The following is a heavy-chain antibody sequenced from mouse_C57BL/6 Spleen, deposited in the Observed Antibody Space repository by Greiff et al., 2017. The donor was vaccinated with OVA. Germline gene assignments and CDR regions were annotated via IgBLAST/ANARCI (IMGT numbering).Heavy chain of an antibody. Sequence: QVQLKQSGAELVKPGASVKLSCTASGYTFTEYTIHWVKQRSGQGLEWIGWFYPGSGSIKYTEKFKDKATLTADKSSSTVYLQLSRLTSEDSAVYSCARHEALYTLWYFGVWGTGTTVTSSS. CDR2: FYPGSGSI. CDR3: ARHEALYTLWYFGV. D-gene: IGHD2-1*01. V-gene: IGHV1-62-2*01. CDR1: GYTFTEYT. J-gene: IGHJ1*03.